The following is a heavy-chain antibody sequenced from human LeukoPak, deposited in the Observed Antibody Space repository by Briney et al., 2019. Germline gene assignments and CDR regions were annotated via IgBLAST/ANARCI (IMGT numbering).Heavy chain of an antibody. V-gene: IGHV3-7*01. CDR1: GFTFSSYW. CDR3: ARDPGPLWFGELTDRDAFDI. J-gene: IGHJ3*02. CDR2: IKEDGSEK. D-gene: IGHD3-10*01. Sequence: PGGSLRLSCAASGFTFSSYWMIWVRQAPRKGLEWVANIKEDGSEKNYVDSVMGRFTISRDNAKNSLYLQMNSLRAEDTAVYYCARDPGPLWFGELTDRDAFDIWGQGTMVTVSS.